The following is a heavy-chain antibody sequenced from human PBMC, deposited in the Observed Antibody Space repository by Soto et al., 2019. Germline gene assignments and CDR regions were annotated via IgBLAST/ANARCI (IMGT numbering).Heavy chain of an antibody. V-gene: IGHV1-69*12. CDR2: IIPIFGTA. J-gene: IGHJ6*02. CDR3: ARDEREMATTWGYYYGMDV. D-gene: IGHD5-12*01. CDR1: GGTFSSYA. Sequence: QVQLVQSGAEVKKPGSSVKVSCKASGGTFSSYAISWVRQAPGQGLEWMGGIIPIFGTANYAQKFQGRVTITADESTSTAYMELSSLRSEDTAVYYCARDEREMATTWGYYYGMDVWGQGTTVTVSS.